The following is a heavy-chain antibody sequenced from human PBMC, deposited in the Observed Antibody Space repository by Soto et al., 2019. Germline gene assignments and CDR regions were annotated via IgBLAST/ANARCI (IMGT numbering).Heavy chain of an antibody. J-gene: IGHJ4*02. D-gene: IGHD3-3*01. CDR3: AAYDFWSGYQPFDY. Sequence: GGSLRLSCAASGFSFASYSMNWLRQAPGKGLEWVSSISSKPNCTSFYIHYAESVKGRFTISRDNAKDSLYLQMKTLRAEDTGVYYCAAYDFWSGYQPFDYWGQGTLVTVSS. CDR1: GFSFASYS. CDR2: ISSKPNCTSFYI. V-gene: IGHV3-21*01.